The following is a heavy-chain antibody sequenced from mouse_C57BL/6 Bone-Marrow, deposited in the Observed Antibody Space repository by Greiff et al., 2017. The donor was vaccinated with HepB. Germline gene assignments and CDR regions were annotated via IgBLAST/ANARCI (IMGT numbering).Heavy chain of an antibody. CDR1: GFTFSDYY. CDR3: ARRHSSVYGDY. J-gene: IGHJ4*01. CDR2: ISNGGGST. Sequence: EVKVEESGGGLVQPGGSLKLSCAASGFTFSDYYMYWVRQTPEKRLEWVAYISNGGGSTYYPDTVKGRFTISRDNAKNTLYLQMSRLKSEDTAMYYCARRHSSVYGDYWGQGTSVTVSS. V-gene: IGHV5-12*01. D-gene: IGHD3-1*01.